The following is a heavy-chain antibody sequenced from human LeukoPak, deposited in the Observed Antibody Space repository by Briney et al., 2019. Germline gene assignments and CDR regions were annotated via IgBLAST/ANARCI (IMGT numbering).Heavy chain of an antibody. CDR3: ACSRGYYDILTGYYYDAFDI. CDR1: GYTFTSYD. J-gene: IGHJ3*02. Sequence: ASVKVSCKASGYTFTSYDINWVRQAPGQGLEWMGWISAYNGNTSYAQKLQGRVTMTTDTSTSTAYMELRSLRSDDTAVYYCACSRGYYDILTGYYYDAFDIWGQGTMVTVSS. CDR2: ISAYNGNT. D-gene: IGHD3-9*01. V-gene: IGHV1-18*01.